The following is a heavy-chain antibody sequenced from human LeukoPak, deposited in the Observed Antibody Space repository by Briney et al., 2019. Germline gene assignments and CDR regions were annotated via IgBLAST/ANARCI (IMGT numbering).Heavy chain of an antibody. CDR1: GGSISSYY. D-gene: IGHD6-6*01. J-gene: IGHJ4*02. CDR3: ARADPIVARSFEYYFDY. Sequence: SETLSLTCTVSGGSISSYYWSWIRQPPGKGLEWIGYIYYSGSTNYNPSLKSRVTISVDTSKNQFSLRLSSVTAADTAVYYCARADPIVARSFEYYFDYWGQGTLVTVSS. V-gene: IGHV4-59*01. CDR2: IYYSGST.